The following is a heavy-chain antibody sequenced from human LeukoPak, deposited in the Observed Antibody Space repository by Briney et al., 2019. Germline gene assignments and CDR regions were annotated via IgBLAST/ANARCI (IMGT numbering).Heavy chain of an antibody. CDR1: GGTFSSYA. V-gene: IGHV1-69*04. Sequence: SVKVSCKASGGTFSSYAISWVRQAPGQGLEWMGRIIPILGIANYAQKFQGRVTITADKSTSTAYMELSSLRSEDTAVYYCAGERITMIVVVPDAFDIWGQGTMVTVSS. CDR2: IIPILGIA. J-gene: IGHJ3*02. CDR3: AGERITMIVVVPDAFDI. D-gene: IGHD3-22*01.